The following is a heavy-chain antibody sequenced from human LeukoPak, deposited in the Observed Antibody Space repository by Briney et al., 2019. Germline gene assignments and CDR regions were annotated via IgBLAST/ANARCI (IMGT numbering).Heavy chain of an antibody. Sequence: GGSLRLSCAASGFTFSSYAMSWVRQAPGKGLEWVSAISGSGGSTYYADSVKGRFTISRDNSKNTLYLQMNSLRAEDTAVYYCANGRYYDSNGPLPTDYWGQGTLVTVSS. CDR1: GFTFSSYA. CDR2: ISGSGGST. CDR3: ANGRYYDSNGPLPTDY. D-gene: IGHD3-22*01. J-gene: IGHJ4*02. V-gene: IGHV3-23*01.